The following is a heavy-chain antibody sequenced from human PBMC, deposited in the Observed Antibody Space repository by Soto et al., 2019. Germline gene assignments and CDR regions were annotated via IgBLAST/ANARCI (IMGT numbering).Heavy chain of an antibody. CDR1: GGSISSGGYY. CDR3: ARDLHDSSGYYSESYWYFDL. V-gene: IGHV4-31*03. CDR2: IYYSGST. D-gene: IGHD3-22*01. J-gene: IGHJ2*01. Sequence: QVQLQESGPGLVKPSQTLSLTCTVSGGSISSGGYYWSWIRQHPGKGLEWIGYIYYSGSTYYNPSPKSRVTISVDTAKNQFSLKLSSVTAADTAVYYCARDLHDSSGYYSESYWYFDLWGRGTLVTVSS.